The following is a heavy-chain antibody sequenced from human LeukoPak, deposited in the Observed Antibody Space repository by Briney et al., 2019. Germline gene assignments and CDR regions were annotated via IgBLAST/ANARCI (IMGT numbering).Heavy chain of an antibody. CDR1: GASITAFY. J-gene: IGHJ4*02. CDR3: ARDRWRLGGEFDF. D-gene: IGHD3-16*01. Sequence: SETLSLTCTVSGASITAFYWNWIRQPPGKGLEWVGRVFTGGGHNYNPSLRSRITMSVDLSKNQVSLNLHSVTAADTAVYYCARDRWRLGGEFDFWGQGTLVAVSS. V-gene: IGHV4-4*07. CDR2: VFTGGGH.